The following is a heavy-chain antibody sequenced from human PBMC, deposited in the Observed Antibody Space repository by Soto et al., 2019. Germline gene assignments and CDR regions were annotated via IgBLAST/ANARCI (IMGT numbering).Heavy chain of an antibody. V-gene: IGHV3-21*01. CDR3: ARDKGVREQWLVLL. CDR1: GFTFSSYS. Sequence: GGSLRLSCAASGFTFSSYSMNWVRQAPGKGLEWVSSISSSSSYIYYADSVKGRFTISRDNAKNSLYLQMNSLRAEDTAVYYCARDKGVREQWLVLLWGQGTLVTVSS. J-gene: IGHJ4*02. CDR2: ISSSSSYI. D-gene: IGHD6-19*01.